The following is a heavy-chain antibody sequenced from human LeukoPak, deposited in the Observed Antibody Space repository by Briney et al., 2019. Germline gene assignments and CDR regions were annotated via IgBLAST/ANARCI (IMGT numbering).Heavy chain of an antibody. CDR1: GGSFSGYC. V-gene: IGHV4-34*01. Sequence: PSETLSLTCAVYGGSFSGYCWSWIRQPPGKGLEWIGEINHSGSTNYNPSLKSRVTISVDTSKNQFSLKLSSVTAADTAVYYCARGEKWYDAFDIWGQGTMVTVSS. D-gene: IGHD2-15*01. CDR2: INHSGST. CDR3: ARGEKWYDAFDI. J-gene: IGHJ3*02.